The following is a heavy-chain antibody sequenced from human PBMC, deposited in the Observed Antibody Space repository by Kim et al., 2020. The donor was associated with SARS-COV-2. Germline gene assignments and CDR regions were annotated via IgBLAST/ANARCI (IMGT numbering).Heavy chain of an antibody. J-gene: IGHJ4*02. CDR1: GYSLSDLS. CDR3: ATLFVLRYSRSDS. V-gene: IGHV1-24*01. CDR2: FDPDDGET. Sequence: AAVKVSCKVSGYSLSDLSMHWVRQAPGKGLEWMGGFDPDDGETIYAQRFRGRVTMTDDTSTDTAYLEINNLSSEDTAVYYCATLFVLRYSRSDSWGQVTL. D-gene: IGHD3-9*01.